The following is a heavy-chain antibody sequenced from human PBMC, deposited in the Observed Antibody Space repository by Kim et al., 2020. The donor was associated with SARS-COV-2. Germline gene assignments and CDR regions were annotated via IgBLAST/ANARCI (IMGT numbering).Heavy chain of an antibody. CDR1: GDSVTSGNSC. CDR2: VFHSGNT. Sequence: SETLSLTCTVSGDSVTSGNSCWSWIRQPPGKRLEWIGCVFHSGNTNYNPSLKSRVTFSVDTSKNQFSLRVKSATAADTAVYYCARGRDGHNYLGTYYYGMALWGQGTTVTVSS. V-gene: IGHV4-61*01. CDR3: ARGRDGHNYLGTYYYGMAL. D-gene: IGHD5-12*01. J-gene: IGHJ6*02.